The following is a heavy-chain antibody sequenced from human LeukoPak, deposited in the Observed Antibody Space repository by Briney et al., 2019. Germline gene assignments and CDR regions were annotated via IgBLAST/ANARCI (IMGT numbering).Heavy chain of an antibody. J-gene: IGHJ4*02. D-gene: IGHD4-23*01. V-gene: IGHV4-30-4*08. Sequence: SETLSLTCTVSGGSISSGDYYWSWIRQPPGKGLEWIGYIYYSGSTYYNPSLKSRVTISVDTSKNQLSLKLSSVTAADTAVYYCAREVGYGGNPLDYWGQGTLVTVSS. CDR1: GGSISSGDYY. CDR2: IYYSGST. CDR3: AREVGYGGNPLDY.